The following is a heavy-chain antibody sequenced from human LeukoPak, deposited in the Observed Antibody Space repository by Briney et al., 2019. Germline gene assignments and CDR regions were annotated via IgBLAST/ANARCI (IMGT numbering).Heavy chain of an antibody. CDR2: INHSGST. D-gene: IGHD6-19*01. J-gene: IGHJ6*03. CDR1: GGSFSGYY. Sequence: PSETLSLTCAVYGGSFSGYYWSWIRQPPGKGLEWIGEINHSGSTYYNPSLKSRVTISVDTSKNQFSLKLSSVPAADTAVYYCARHPPSGWAIGYYYYYMDVWGKGTTVTVSS. V-gene: IGHV4-34*01. CDR3: ARHPPSGWAIGYYYYYMDV.